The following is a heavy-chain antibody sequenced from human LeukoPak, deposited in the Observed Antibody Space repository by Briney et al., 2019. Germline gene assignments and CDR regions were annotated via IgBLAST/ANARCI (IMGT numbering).Heavy chain of an antibody. CDR2: LSPTRFYK. CDR1: GFTFRSYT. V-gene: IGHV3-21*01. Sequence: GGSLRLSCAASGFTFRSYTMNWVRQAPGKELEWVSSLSPTRFYKYHADSLKGRFTISRDNAENSLYLQMDSLRVEDTAVYFCAREIRGEGFDYWGQGTLVTVSS. D-gene: IGHD3-10*01. J-gene: IGHJ4*02. CDR3: AREIRGEGFDY.